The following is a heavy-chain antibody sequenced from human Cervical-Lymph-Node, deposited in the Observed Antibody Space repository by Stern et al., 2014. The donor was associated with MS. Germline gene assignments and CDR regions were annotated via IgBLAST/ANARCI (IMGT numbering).Heavy chain of an antibody. Sequence: VQLVESGAEVKKPGASVKVSCKASGYTFTSYGISWVRQAPGQGLEWLGWVSTYNGETNYAQKFQGRVTMTTDTSTTTAYMEVRSLRSDDTAIYYCAKTQGFNWNYAWFDPWGQGTLVTVSS. D-gene: IGHD1-7*01. CDR1: GYTFTSYG. V-gene: IGHV1-18*01. CDR2: VSTYNGET. J-gene: IGHJ5*02. CDR3: AKTQGFNWNYAWFDP.